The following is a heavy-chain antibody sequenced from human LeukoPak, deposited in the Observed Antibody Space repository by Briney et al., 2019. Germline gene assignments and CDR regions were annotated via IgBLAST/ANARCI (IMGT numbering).Heavy chain of an antibody. D-gene: IGHD1-1*01. V-gene: IGHV4-59*11. Sequence: PSETLSLTCSVSGASISSHYWSWIRQPPGKGLEWIGYYYYSGSTNYNPSLKTRVTISIDTSKNQFSLKVSSVTAADTAVYYCARKTTGDQGSYFDYWGQGALVTVSS. CDR3: ARKTTGDQGSYFDY. J-gene: IGHJ4*02. CDR1: GASISSHY. CDR2: YYYSGST.